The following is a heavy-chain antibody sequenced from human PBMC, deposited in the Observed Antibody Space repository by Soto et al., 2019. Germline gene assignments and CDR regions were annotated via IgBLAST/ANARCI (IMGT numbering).Heavy chain of an antibody. CDR3: ARGGTTVVTDDAFDI. V-gene: IGHV3-30*19. CDR1: GFTFGSYG. D-gene: IGHD4-17*01. J-gene: IGHJ3*02. CDR2: ISYDGSNK. Sequence: GGSLRLSCAASGFTFGSYGMHWVRQAPGKGLEWVAVISYDGSNKYYADSVKGRFTISRDNSKNTLYLQMNSLRAEDTAVYYCARGGTTVVTDDAFDIWGQGTMVTVSS.